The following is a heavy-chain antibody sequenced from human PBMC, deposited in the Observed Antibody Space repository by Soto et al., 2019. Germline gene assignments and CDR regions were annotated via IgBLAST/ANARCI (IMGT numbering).Heavy chain of an antibody. CDR1: GFTFSNYA. D-gene: IGHD2-8*02. CDR3: AKQQMGLILALDY. CDR2: IRETGNT. Sequence: EVQILQSGGGLEQPGGSLRLSCAASGFTFSNYAMSWIRQAPGKGLEWVSTIRETGNTYYADSVRGRFATSRDNTENTLYLPMSSMIAEDTAVYYCAKQQMGLILALDYWGQGTLVTVSS. V-gene: IGHV3-23*01. J-gene: IGHJ4*02.